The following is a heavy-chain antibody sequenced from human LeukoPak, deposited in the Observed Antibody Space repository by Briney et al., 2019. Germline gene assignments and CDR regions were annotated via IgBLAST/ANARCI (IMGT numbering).Heavy chain of an antibody. CDR3: ATSARRLTTWYYGMDV. CDR1: GFTFNNYA. CDR2: INEDGGTT. V-gene: IGHV3-23*01. D-gene: IGHD1-14*01. Sequence: GGSLRLSCAASGFTFNNYAMSWVRQAPGKGLEWVSGINEDGGTTFYADSVKGRFTISRDNSKDILYLQMNSLRAEDTAVYYCATSARRLTTWYYGMDVWGQGTTVTVSS. J-gene: IGHJ6*02.